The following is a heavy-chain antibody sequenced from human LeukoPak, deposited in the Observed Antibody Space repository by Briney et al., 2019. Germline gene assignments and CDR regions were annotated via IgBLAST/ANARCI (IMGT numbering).Heavy chain of an antibody. Sequence: PGGSLRLSCAASGFTVNTNYMSWVRQAPGKGLEWVSVIYSGGNTYYADSVKGRFTISRDNSKNTLYLQMNSLRAEDTAVYYCAREQSGSYSDAFDIWGQGTMVTVSS. CDR2: IYSGGNT. J-gene: IGHJ3*02. D-gene: IGHD1-26*01. V-gene: IGHV3-66*01. CDR1: GFTVNTNY. CDR3: AREQSGSYSDAFDI.